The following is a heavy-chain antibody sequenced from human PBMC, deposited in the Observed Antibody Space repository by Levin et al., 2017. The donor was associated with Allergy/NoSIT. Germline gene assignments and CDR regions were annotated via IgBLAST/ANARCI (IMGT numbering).Heavy chain of an antibody. D-gene: IGHD4-23*01. Sequence: GESLKISCKASGYTFTSYAMNWVRQAPGQGLEWMGWINTNTGNPTYAQGFTGRFVFSLDTSVSTAYLQISSLKAEDTAVYYCARELSYGGETWWSGPQYYFDYWGQGTLVTVSS. CDR2: INTNTGNP. V-gene: IGHV7-4-1*02. CDR3: ARELSYGGETWWSGPQYYFDY. J-gene: IGHJ4*02. CDR1: GYTFTSYA.